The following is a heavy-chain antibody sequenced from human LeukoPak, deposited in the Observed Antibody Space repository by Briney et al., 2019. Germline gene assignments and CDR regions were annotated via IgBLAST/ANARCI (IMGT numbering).Heavy chain of an antibody. V-gene: IGHV3-21*01. Sequence: GGSLRLSCAASGFTFSSYSMNWVRQAPGKGLEWVSSISSSSSYIYYADSVKGRFTISRDNAKNSLYLQMNSLRAEDTAVYYCARSMTHLEWLLSDYYYYMDVWGKGTTVTVSS. CDR1: GFTFSSYS. J-gene: IGHJ6*03. CDR3: ARSMTHLEWLLSDYYYYMDV. CDR2: ISSSSSYI. D-gene: IGHD3-3*01.